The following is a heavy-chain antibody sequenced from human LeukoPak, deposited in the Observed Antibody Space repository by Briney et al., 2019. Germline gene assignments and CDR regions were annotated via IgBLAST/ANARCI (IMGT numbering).Heavy chain of an antibody. Sequence: SETLSLTCTVSGGSISSYYWSWIRQPPGKGLEWIGYIYYSGSTNYNPSLKSRVTISVDTSKNQFSLKLSSVTAADTAVYYCARDRGRLDYFDYWGQGTLVTVSS. D-gene: IGHD3-9*01. CDR2: IYYSGST. J-gene: IGHJ4*02. CDR3: ARDRGRLDYFDY. V-gene: IGHV4-59*01. CDR1: GGSISSYY.